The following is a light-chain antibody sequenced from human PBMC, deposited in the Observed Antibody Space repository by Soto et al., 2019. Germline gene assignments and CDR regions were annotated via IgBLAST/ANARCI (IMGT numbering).Light chain of an antibody. Sequence: EIVMTQSPATLSVSPGERATLSCRASQSVSSNLAWYQQKPGQAPRLLIYGASTRATGIPARFSGSGSGTESTLTISSLQSEDFAVYYSQQYNNWPPITFGQGTRLEIK. V-gene: IGKV3-15*01. CDR1: QSVSSN. CDR2: GAS. J-gene: IGKJ5*01. CDR3: QQYNNWPPIT.